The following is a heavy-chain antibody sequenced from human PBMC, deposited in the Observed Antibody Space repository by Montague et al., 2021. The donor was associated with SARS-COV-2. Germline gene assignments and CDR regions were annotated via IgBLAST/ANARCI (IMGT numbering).Heavy chain of an antibody. CDR3: ARGDVDTAMVYYFDY. D-gene: IGHD5-18*01. CDR2: IYYSGRT. Sequence: SETLSLTCTVSGGSISSYYWSWIRQPPGKGLEWIGYIYYSGRTNYNPPLKSRVTISVDTSKNQFSLELSSVTAADTAVYYCARGDVDTAMVYYFDYWGQGTLVTVSS. J-gene: IGHJ4*02. CDR1: GGSISSYY. V-gene: IGHV4-59*01.